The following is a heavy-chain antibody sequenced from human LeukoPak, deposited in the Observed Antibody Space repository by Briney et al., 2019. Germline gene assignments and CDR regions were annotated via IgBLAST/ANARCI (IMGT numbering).Heavy chain of an antibody. V-gene: IGHV4-39*07. CDR1: GGSISSSSYY. CDR3: ARRRSSWYYFDY. J-gene: IGHJ4*02. Sequence: PSETLSLTCTVSGGSISSSSYYWGWIRQPPGKGLEWIGSIYYSGSTYYNPSLKSRVTISVDTSKNQFSLKLSSVTAADTAVYYCARRRSSWYYFDYWGQGTLVTVSS. D-gene: IGHD6-13*01. CDR2: IYYSGST.